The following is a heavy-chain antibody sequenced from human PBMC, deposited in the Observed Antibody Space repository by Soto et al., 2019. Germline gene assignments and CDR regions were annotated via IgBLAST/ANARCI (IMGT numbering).Heavy chain of an antibody. J-gene: IGHJ4*02. Sequence: GGSLRLSCAASVFTFSRYSMNWVRQAPGKGLECVSSISSTTNYIYYADSMKGRFTVSRDNDKNSVYLDMNSLSAEDTAVYYCARESEDLTSTFDYWGKGSLVTVSS. CDR2: ISSTTNYI. CDR3: ARESEDLTSTFDY. CDR1: VFTFSRYS. V-gene: IGHV3-21*01.